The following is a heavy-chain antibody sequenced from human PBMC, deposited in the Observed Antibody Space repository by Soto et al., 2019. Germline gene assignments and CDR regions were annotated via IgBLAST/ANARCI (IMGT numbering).Heavy chain of an antibody. D-gene: IGHD6-13*01. Sequence: SETLSLTCTVSGGSISSSSYYWGWIRQPPGKGLEWIGSIYYSGSTYYNPSLKSRVTISVDTSKNQFSLKLSSVTAADTAVYYCAQIAAAGRTFDYWGQGTLVTVSS. CDR2: IYYSGST. J-gene: IGHJ4*02. V-gene: IGHV4-39*01. CDR3: AQIAAAGRTFDY. CDR1: GGSISSSSYY.